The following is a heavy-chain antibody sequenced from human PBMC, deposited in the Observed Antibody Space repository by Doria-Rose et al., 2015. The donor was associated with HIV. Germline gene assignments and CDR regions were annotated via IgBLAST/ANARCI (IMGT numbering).Heavy chain of an antibody. CDR3: ARVVRYQLVPGAFDI. CDR2: IYYSGNT. CDR1: GGSITGYY. Sequence: LTCTVAGGSITGYYWSWMRQPPGKGLEWIGYIYYSGNTNYNPSLKSRVTISVDRSKNQFSLNLNSMTAADTAVYYCARVVRYQLVPGAFDIWGQGTRVTVSS. D-gene: IGHD6-13*01. J-gene: IGHJ3*02. V-gene: IGHV4-59*01.